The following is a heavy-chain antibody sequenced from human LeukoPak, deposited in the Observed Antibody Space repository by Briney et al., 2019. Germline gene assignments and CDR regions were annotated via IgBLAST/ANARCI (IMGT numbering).Heavy chain of an antibody. J-gene: IGHJ6*02. CDR3: ARKRAEYGDYDDYYYGMDG. D-gene: IGHD4-17*01. Sequence: SETLSLTCAVYGGSFSGYYWSWIRQPPGKGLEWIGEINHSGSTNYNPSLKSRVTISVDTSKNQFSLKLSSVTAADTAVYYCARKRAEYGDYDDYYYGMDGWGQGTTVTVSS. CDR2: INHSGST. V-gene: IGHV4-34*01. CDR1: GGSFSGYY.